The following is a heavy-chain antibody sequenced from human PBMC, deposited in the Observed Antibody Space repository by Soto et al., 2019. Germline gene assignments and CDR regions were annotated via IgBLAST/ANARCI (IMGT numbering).Heavy chain of an antibody. Sequence: SLRLSCAASGFTFSSYAMSWVRQAPGKGLEWVSAISGSGGSTYYADSVKGRFTISRDNSKNTLYLQMNSLRAEDTAVYYCAKDRITMIVVVRSYYFDYWGQGTLVTVSS. J-gene: IGHJ4*02. CDR2: ISGSGGST. V-gene: IGHV3-23*01. D-gene: IGHD3-22*01. CDR1: GFTFSSYA. CDR3: AKDRITMIVVVRSYYFDY.